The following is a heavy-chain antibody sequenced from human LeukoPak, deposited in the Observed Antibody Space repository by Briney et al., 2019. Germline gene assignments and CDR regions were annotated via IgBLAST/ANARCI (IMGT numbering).Heavy chain of an antibody. D-gene: IGHD2-2*01. V-gene: IGHV3-11*01. CDR1: GFTFSDYY. CDR3: ARGRRDIVVVPAAMDYMDV. Sequence: GGSLRLSCAASGFTFSDYYMSWIRQAPGKGLEWVSYISIRGTTIYYDSVKGRFTISRDNAKNSLYLQMNSLRAEDTAVYYCARGRRDIVVVPAAMDYMDVWGKGTTVTVSS. J-gene: IGHJ6*03. CDR2: ISIRGTTI.